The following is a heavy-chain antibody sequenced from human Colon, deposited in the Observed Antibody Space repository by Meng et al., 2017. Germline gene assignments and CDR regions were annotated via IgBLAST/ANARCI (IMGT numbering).Heavy chain of an antibody. CDR1: GDSVSSNTAA. CDR2: TYYRSKWYN. D-gene: IGHD5-18*01. J-gene: IGHJ4*02. V-gene: IGHV6-1*01. CDR3: ARDHGYSYGLPLDY. Sequence: QVQLQQSGPGLVKPSQPLPLPCVISGDSVSSNTAAWNWIRQSPSRGLEWLGRTYYRSKWYNEYAVSVKSRMTFNADTSKNQVSLQVNSVTPEDTAVYYCARDHGYSYGLPLDYWGQGILVTVSS.